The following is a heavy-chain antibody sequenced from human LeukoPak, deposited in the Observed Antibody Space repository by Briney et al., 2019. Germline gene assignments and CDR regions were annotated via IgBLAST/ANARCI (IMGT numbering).Heavy chain of an antibody. J-gene: IGHJ4*02. CDR3: ARQRCLGSSCHFDY. D-gene: IGHD6-13*01. CDR1: GGSISNTNW. CDR2: IYYSEST. V-gene: IGHV4-4*02. Sequence: SGTLSLTCGVPGGSISNTNWGSWVRQPPGKGLEWIGYIYYSESTNKNFSLKSRVPISLDTSKNQFSLKLSSVTAADTAVYYCARQRCLGSSCHFDYWGQGTLVTVSS.